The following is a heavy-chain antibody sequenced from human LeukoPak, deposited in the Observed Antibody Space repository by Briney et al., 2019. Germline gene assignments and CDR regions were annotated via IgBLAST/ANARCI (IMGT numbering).Heavy chain of an antibody. CDR1: GGSFSGYY. CDR3: ARGKGYSYGYVDY. Sequence: PSETLSLTCAVYGGSFSGYYWRWIRQPPGKGLEWVGEINHSGSTNYNPSLKSRVTISVDTSKNQFSLKLSSVTAADTAVYYCARGKGYSYGYVDYWGQGTLVTVSS. CDR2: INHSGST. V-gene: IGHV4-34*01. D-gene: IGHD5-18*01. J-gene: IGHJ4*02.